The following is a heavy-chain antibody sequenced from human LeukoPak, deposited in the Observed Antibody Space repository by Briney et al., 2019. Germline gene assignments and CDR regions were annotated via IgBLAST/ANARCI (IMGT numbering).Heavy chain of an antibody. CDR3: ATGPSDGSGWKEVAY. Sequence: SVKVSCKASGGTFSSYAISWVRQAPGQGLEWMGGIIPIFGTANYAQKFQGRVTITADESTSTAYMELSSLRSEDTAVYYCATGPSDGSGWKEVAYWGQGTLVTVSS. D-gene: IGHD6-19*01. V-gene: IGHV1-69*13. CDR1: GGTFSSYA. J-gene: IGHJ4*02. CDR2: IIPIFGTA.